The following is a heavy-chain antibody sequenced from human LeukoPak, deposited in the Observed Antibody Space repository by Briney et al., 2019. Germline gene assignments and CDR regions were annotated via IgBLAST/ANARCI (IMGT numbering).Heavy chain of an antibody. J-gene: IGHJ5*02. CDR3: TGPVLGASAS. V-gene: IGHV3-48*04. CDR1: GFTSSSYG. CDR2: IGSSGSGSIM. D-gene: IGHD1-26*01. Sequence: PGGSLRLSCAASGFTSSSYGMNWVRQAPGKGLEWVSFIGSSGSGSIMYYTDSVRGRFTISRDNAKNSLFLQMNSLRAEDTAVYYCTGPVLGASASWGQGTLVTVSS.